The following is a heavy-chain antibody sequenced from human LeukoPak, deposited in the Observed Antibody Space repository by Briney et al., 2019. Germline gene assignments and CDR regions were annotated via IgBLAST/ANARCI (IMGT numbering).Heavy chain of an antibody. Sequence: SETLSLTCTVSGASISSSYWSWVRQPPGKRLEWIGFIYYNGNTNSNPSHKSRVTISVDTSKNQFSLKLSSVTAADIAVYYCVRGNYDNRGYSNAFDIWGQGAMVTVSS. V-gene: IGHV4-59*01. CDR3: VRGNYDNRGYSNAFDI. CDR1: GASISSSY. CDR2: IYYNGNT. D-gene: IGHD3-22*01. J-gene: IGHJ3*02.